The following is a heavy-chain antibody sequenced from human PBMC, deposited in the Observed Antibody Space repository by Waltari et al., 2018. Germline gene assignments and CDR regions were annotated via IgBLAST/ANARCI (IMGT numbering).Heavy chain of an antibody. D-gene: IGHD4-17*01. CDR3: AAHLRQVTTEFAY. CDR1: AGYIRSYF. J-gene: IGHJ4*02. Sequence: QVHLQESGPTLVKPSETLSLTFTVSAGYIRSYFWSWIRQPPGKGLEWIGYIHYSGNTNSDTSMKSLVTISMDTSKNQFSLKLSSATAADTAVYYCAAHLRQVTTEFAYWGQGTLVTVSS. CDR2: IHYSGNT. V-gene: IGHV4-59*01.